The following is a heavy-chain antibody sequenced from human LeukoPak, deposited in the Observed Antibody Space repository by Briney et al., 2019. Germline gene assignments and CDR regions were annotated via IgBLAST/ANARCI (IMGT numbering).Heavy chain of an antibody. CDR3: ARVKYYYDSSGYYGSCFDY. V-gene: IGHV3-30-3*01. D-gene: IGHD3-22*01. J-gene: IGHJ4*02. Sequence: AGGSLRLSCAASGFTFSSYAMHWVRQAPGKGLEWVAVISYDGSNKYYADSVKGRFTISRDNSKNTLYLQMNSLRAEDTAVYYCARVKYYYDSSGYYGSCFDYWGQGTLVTVSS. CDR1: GFTFSSYA. CDR2: ISYDGSNK.